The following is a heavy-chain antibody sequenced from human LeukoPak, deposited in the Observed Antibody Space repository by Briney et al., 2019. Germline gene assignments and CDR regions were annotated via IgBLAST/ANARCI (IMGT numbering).Heavy chain of an antibody. Sequence: GGSLRLSCAASGLTFSSHWMHWVRQAPGKGLEWVGHIKSKVDGGTPDYVAPVKGRFTISRDDSRNTLYLQMSSLNTEDTAVYYCTTRSPARYCSDGACYSSADYWGQGTLVTVSS. CDR3: TTRSPARYCSDGACYSSADY. CDR2: IKSKVDGGTP. J-gene: IGHJ4*02. CDR1: GLTFSSHW. D-gene: IGHD2-15*01. V-gene: IGHV3-15*07.